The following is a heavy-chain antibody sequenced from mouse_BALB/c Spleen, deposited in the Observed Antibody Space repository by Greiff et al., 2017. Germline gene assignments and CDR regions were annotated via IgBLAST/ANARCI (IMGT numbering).Heavy chain of an antibody. CDR1: GFTFSSYG. Sequence: EVQLVESGGGLVQPGGSLKLSCAASGFTFSSYGMSWVRQTPDKRLELVATINSNGGSTYYPDSVKGRFTISRDNAKNTLYLQMSSLKSEDTAMYYCARDGGDIDYWGQGTTLTVSS. V-gene: IGHV5-6-3*01. J-gene: IGHJ2*01. CDR3: ARDGGDIDY. CDR2: INSNGGST.